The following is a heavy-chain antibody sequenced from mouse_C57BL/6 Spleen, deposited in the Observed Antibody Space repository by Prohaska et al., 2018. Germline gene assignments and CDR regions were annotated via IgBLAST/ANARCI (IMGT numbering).Heavy chain of an antibody. J-gene: IGHJ1*03. D-gene: IGHD5-1*01. Sequence: LKISCKASGYTFTDYYMNWVKQSHGKSLEWIGDINPNNGGTSYNQKFKGKATLTVDKSSSTAYMELRSLTSEDSAVYYCARPGGSTHFDVWGTGTTVTVSS. CDR1: GYTFTDYY. V-gene: IGHV1-26*01. CDR2: INPNNGGT. CDR3: ARPGGSTHFDV.